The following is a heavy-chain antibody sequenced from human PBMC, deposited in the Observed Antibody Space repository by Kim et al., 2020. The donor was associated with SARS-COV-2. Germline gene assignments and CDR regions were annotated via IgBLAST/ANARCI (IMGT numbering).Heavy chain of an antibody. CDR3: ATYYYGSGSGTFDY. D-gene: IGHD3-10*01. Sequence: SETLSLTCTVSGGSISSGGYYWSWIRQHPGKGLEWIGYIYYSGSTYYNPSLKSRVTISVDTSKNQFSLKLSSVTAADTAVYYCATYYYGSGSGTFDYWGQRTLVTVSS. CDR2: IYYSGST. CDR1: GGSISSGGYY. J-gene: IGHJ4*02. V-gene: IGHV4-31*03.